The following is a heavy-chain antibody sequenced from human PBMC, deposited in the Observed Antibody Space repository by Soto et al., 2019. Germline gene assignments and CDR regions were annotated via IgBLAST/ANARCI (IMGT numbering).Heavy chain of an antibody. Sequence: VQLVQSGVEVKKPGASVKVSCKASGYTFTNYGISWVRQAPGQGLEWMGWINTYNANTNYAQKVQGRVTLTTETSTSTAHMEVRSLRPDDTAVYYCARDLLYSTRSTVRFDIWGQGTMLTVSS. V-gene: IGHV1-18*01. CDR2: INTYNANT. D-gene: IGHD6-13*01. CDR1: GYTFTNYG. J-gene: IGHJ3*02. CDR3: ARDLLYSTRSTVRFDI.